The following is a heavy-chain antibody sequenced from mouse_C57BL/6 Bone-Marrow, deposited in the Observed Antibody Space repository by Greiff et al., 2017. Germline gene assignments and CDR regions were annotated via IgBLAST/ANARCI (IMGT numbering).Heavy chain of an antibody. V-gene: IGHV5-16*01. J-gene: IGHJ4*01. CDR2: ISYDGSST. D-gene: IGHD1-1*01. Sequence: EVKLVESEGGLVQPGRSMKLSCAASGFTFSDYYMPWVRQAPEKGLEWVANISYDGSSTYYLDTLKSRFIISRDNAKNILYLQMSSLKSEDTATYYCAIIPTDYAMDYWGQGTSVTVSS. CDR3: AIIPTDYAMDY. CDR1: GFTFSDYY.